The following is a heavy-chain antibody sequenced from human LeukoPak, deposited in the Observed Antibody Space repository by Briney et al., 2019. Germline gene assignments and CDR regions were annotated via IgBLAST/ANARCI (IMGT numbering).Heavy chain of an antibody. Sequence: PGGSLRLSCAASGFSFNTFGMDWVRQAPGKGLEWVASISHDGSNKYYADSVKGRFTISRDNSKNTLYLQVNGLRVEDTAVYYCARDLIVGAFGWFDPWGQGTLVTVSS. J-gene: IGHJ5*02. D-gene: IGHD1-26*01. CDR1: GFSFNTFG. CDR3: ARDLIVGAFGWFDP. CDR2: ISHDGSNK. V-gene: IGHV3-30-3*01.